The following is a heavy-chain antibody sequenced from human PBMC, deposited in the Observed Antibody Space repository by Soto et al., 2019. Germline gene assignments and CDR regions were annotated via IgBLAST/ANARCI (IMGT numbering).Heavy chain of an antibody. Sequence: GGSLRLSCAASGFTFSSYSMNWVRQAPGKGLEWVSYISSSSSTIYYADSVKGRFTISRDNAKNSLYLQMNSLRDEDTAVYYCTGVVVVAATLLSYYGMDVWGQGTTVTVSS. V-gene: IGHV3-48*02. CDR2: ISSSSSTI. J-gene: IGHJ6*02. D-gene: IGHD2-15*01. CDR3: TGVVVVAATLLSYYGMDV. CDR1: GFTFSSYS.